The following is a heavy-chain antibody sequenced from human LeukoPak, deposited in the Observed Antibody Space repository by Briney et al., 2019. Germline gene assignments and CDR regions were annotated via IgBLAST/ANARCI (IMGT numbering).Heavy chain of an antibody. CDR2: ISGSGGST. J-gene: IGHJ4*02. Sequence: GGSLRLSCAASGFTFSSYAMSWVRQAPGKGLEWVSAISGSGGSTYYADSVKGRFTISRDNSKNTLYLQMNILRAEDTAVYYCARGGSSGYYSYWGQGTLVTVSS. D-gene: IGHD3-22*01. CDR1: GFTFSSYA. V-gene: IGHV3-23*01. CDR3: ARGGSSGYYSY.